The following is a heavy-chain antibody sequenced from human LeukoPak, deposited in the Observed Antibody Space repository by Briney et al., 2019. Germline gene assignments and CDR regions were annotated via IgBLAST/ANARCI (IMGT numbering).Heavy chain of an antibody. V-gene: IGHV4-59*12. CDR2: IYYSGST. CDR1: GGSISSYY. CDR3: ARENTGYLQVDY. Sequence: SETLSLTCTVSGGSISSYYWSWIRQPPGKGLEWIGYIYYSGSTNYNPSLKSRVTLSVDTSKNQFSLMVSSVTAADTAIYYCARENTGYLQVDYWGQGTLVTVSS. D-gene: IGHD5-12*01. J-gene: IGHJ4*02.